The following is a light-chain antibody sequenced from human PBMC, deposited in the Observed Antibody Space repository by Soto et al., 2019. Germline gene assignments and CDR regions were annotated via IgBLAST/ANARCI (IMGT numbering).Light chain of an antibody. Sequence: EIVLTQSPATLSLSPGERATLSCRASQTVSSYLAWYQQKPGQAPRLLVYDASDRATGIPARFSGSGSGTDFTLTIRNLEPEDFAVYYCQQRRSFVQGTRLEIK. V-gene: IGKV3-11*01. CDR2: DAS. CDR1: QTVSSY. J-gene: IGKJ5*01. CDR3: QQRRS.